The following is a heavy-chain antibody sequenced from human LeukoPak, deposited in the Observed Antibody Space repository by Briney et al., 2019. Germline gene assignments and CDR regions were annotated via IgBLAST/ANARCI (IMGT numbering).Heavy chain of an antibody. Sequence: GRSLRLSCAASGFTFSSYGMHWVRQAPGKGLEWVAVLSYDGSNKYYADSVKGRFTISRDNSKNTLYLQMNSLRAEDTAVYYCAKDHYGSGSYSPVPYYYGMDVWGQGTRSPSP. D-gene: IGHD3-10*01. CDR1: GFTFSSYG. V-gene: IGHV3-30*18. CDR2: LSYDGSNK. J-gene: IGHJ6*02. CDR3: AKDHYGSGSYSPVPYYYGMDV.